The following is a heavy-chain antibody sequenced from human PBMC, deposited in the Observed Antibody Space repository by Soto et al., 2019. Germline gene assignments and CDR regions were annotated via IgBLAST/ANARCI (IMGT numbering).Heavy chain of an antibody. Sequence: SETLSLTCTVSGGSISSGDYYWSWIRQPPGKGLEWIGYIYYSGSTYYNPSLKSRVTISVDTSKNQFSLKLSSVTAADTAVYYCARVVLSPYDSSGYPVDPWGQGTLVTVSS. CDR3: ARVVLSPYDSSGYPVDP. V-gene: IGHV4-30-4*01. J-gene: IGHJ5*02. CDR1: GGSISSGDYY. D-gene: IGHD3-22*01. CDR2: IYYSGST.